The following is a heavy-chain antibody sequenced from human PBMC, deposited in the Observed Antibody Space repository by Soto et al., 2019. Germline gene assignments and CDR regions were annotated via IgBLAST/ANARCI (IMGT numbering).Heavy chain of an antibody. J-gene: IGHJ4*02. CDR2: ISGIGGST. CDR3: ARGSSGYISSWYYFDY. Sequence: EVQLLESGGGLVQPGGSLRLSCAASGFTFTDYALSWVRQAPGKGLEWVATISGIGGSTYLADSVKGRLSISRDKSKNTVSLLKNSLRAEDTAVYFCARGSSGYISSWYYFDYWGRGTLVTVSS. D-gene: IGHD6-13*01. CDR1: GFTFTDYA. V-gene: IGHV3-23*01.